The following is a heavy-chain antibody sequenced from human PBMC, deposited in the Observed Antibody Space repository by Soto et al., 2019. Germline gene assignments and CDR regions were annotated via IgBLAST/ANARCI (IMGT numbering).Heavy chain of an antibody. CDR3: ARDHLPNSYPYY. CDR2: IWYDGTYK. CDR1: VFTFNNYD. Sequence: PGGSLRLACAASVFTFNNYDMHLVRQSPGKGLEWVAVIWYDGTYKYYADSVKGRFTISRDNSKNTLYLQMNSLRAEDTAVYYCARDHLPNSYPYYWGQGTLVTVSS. D-gene: IGHD1-1*01. J-gene: IGHJ4*02. V-gene: IGHV3-33*01.